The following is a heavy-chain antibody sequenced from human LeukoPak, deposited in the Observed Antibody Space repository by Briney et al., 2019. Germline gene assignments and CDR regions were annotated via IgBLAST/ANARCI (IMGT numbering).Heavy chain of an antibody. CDR2: INHRGST. J-gene: IGHJ4*02. V-gene: IGHV4-34*01. Sequence: SETLSLTCAGYGGSFSGYYWGWIRQPPGKGLEWIGEINHRGSTNYNPAPKRRVTISVGTAKNQFSLKLSSVTAADPAVYYCARLASSTSCYSPCLFAYWGQGTLVTVSS. CDR1: GGSFSGYY. D-gene: IGHD2-2*01. CDR3: ARLASSTSCYSPCLFAY.